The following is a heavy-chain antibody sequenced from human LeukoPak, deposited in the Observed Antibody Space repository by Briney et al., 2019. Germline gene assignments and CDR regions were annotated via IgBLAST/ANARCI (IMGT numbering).Heavy chain of an antibody. J-gene: IGHJ6*02. CDR3: ARGTQLWLDYYYYGMDV. D-gene: IGHD5-18*01. V-gene: IGHV1-8*01. CDR1: GYTFTSYD. CDR2: MNPNSGNT. Sequence: ASVKVSCKASGYTFTSYDINWVRQATGQGLEWMGWMNPNSGNTGYAQKFQGRVTMTRNTSISTAYMELSSLRSEDTAVYYCARGTQLWLDYYYYGMDVWGQGTTVTVSS.